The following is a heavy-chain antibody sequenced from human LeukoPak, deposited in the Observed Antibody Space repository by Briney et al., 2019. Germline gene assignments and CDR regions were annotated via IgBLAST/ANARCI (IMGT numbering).Heavy chain of an antibody. V-gene: IGHV4-34*01. D-gene: IGHD3/OR15-3a*01. CDR1: GASFSGYY. Sequence: SETLSLTCAVYGASFSGYYWSWIRQTPGKGLEWIGEINHSGGTNYNPSRKSRVTISVDTSKNQFSLKLRSVTAADTAVFYCARGGWTGEWEFWGQGTLVSVSS. J-gene: IGHJ4*02. CDR3: ARGGWTGEWEF. CDR2: INHSGGT.